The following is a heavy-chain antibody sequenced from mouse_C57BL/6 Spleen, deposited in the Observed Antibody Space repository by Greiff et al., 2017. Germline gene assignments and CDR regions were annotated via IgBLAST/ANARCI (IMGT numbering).Heavy chain of an antibody. V-gene: IGHV5-16*01. CDR1: GFTFSDYY. CDR2: INYDGSST. Sequence: EVKLVESEGGLVQPGSSMKLSCTASGFTFSDYYMAWVRQVPEKGLEWVANINYDGSSTYYLDSLKSRFIISRDNAKNILYLQMSSLKSEDTATYYCARDDYGRYFDVWGTGTTVTVSS. J-gene: IGHJ1*03. D-gene: IGHD2-4*01. CDR3: ARDDYGRYFDV.